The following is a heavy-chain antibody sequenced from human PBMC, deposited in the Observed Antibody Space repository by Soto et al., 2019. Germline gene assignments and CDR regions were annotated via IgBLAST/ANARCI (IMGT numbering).Heavy chain of an antibody. Sequence: GASVKVSCKASGYTFSGYAMHWVRQAPGQRLEWMGWINAGNGNTKYSQKFQGRVTITRDTSASTAYMELSSLRSEDTAVYYCARAVAVPADFDYWGQGTPVTV. D-gene: IGHD6-19*01. V-gene: IGHV1-3*01. J-gene: IGHJ4*02. CDR3: ARAVAVPADFDY. CDR2: INAGNGNT. CDR1: GYTFSGYA.